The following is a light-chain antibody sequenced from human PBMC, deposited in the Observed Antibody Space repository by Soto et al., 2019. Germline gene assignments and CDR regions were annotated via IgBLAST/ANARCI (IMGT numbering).Light chain of an antibody. CDR3: QQYNNWPWT. V-gene: IGKV3-15*01. J-gene: IGKJ1*01. Sequence: EKVMTQSPATLSVSPGESPTLSCRASQSVRSNLAWYQQKPCQAPRLLIYGASKRATGFPARFSGSGSGTDFTLTISSLQSEDFAVYYCQQYNNWPWTFGQGTMVDI. CDR2: GAS. CDR1: QSVRSN.